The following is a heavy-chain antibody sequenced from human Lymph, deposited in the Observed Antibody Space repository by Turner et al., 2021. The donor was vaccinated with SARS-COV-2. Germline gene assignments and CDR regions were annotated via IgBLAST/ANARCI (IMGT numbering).Heavy chain of an antibody. V-gene: IGHV3-21*01. CDR1: GFTFSSYS. J-gene: IGHJ4*02. Sequence: EVQLVESGGGLVKPGGSLRLSCAASGFTFSSYSMNWVRQAPGKGLEWVSSITFTSSYIYYADSVKGRFTISRDNAKNLLYLQMNSLRAEDTAVYYCARGPPDFPYYFDYWGQGTLVTVSS. CDR3: ARGPPDFPYYFDY. D-gene: IGHD2-21*02. CDR2: ITFTSSYI.